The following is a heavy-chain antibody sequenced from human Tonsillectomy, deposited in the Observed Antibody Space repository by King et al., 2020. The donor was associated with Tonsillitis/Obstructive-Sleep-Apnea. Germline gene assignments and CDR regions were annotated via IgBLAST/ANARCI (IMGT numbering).Heavy chain of an antibody. V-gene: IGHV3-48*02. D-gene: IGHD3-16*01. CDR2: ISSSSSTI. CDR1: GFTFSSYS. CDR3: ARDIGGNGGYYYYYMDV. Sequence: VQLVESGGGLVQPGGSLRLSCAASGFTFSSYSMNWVRQAPGKGLEWVSYISSSSSTIYYAGSVKGRFTISRDNAKNSLYLQMNSLRDEYTAVYYCARDIGGNGGYYYYYMDVWGKGTTVTVSS. J-gene: IGHJ6*03.